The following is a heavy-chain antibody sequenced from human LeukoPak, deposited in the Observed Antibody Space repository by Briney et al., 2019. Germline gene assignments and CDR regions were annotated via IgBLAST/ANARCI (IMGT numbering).Heavy chain of an antibody. V-gene: IGHV4-59*01. Sequence: PSETLSLTCTVSGGSISSYYRSWIRQPPGKGLEWIGYIYHNENTRSTNFNPSLKSRVTISIDSSKNQFSLKLSSVTAADTAVYFCSREGRWLQLGFDYWGRGTLVTVSS. CDR3: SREGRWLQLGFDY. J-gene: IGHJ4*02. D-gene: IGHD5-24*01. CDR1: GGSISSYY. CDR2: IYHNENTRST.